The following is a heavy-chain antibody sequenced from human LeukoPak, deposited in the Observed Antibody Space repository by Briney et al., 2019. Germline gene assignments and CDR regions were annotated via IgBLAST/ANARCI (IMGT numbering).Heavy chain of an antibody. Sequence: PGGSLRLSCAASGFTFSSYGMHWVRQAPGKGLEWVAAIWYDGSNKYYADSVKGRFTISRDNSKNTLYLQMNSLRAEDTAVYYCARYRTEIDAFDIWGQGTMVTVSS. CDR1: GFTFSSYG. J-gene: IGHJ3*02. CDR2: IWYDGSNK. D-gene: IGHD1-1*01. V-gene: IGHV3-33*01. CDR3: ARYRTEIDAFDI.